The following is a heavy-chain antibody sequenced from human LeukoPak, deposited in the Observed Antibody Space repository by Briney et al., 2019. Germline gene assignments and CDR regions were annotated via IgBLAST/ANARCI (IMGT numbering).Heavy chain of an antibody. CDR3: ARHLAFDTVQGGWFDP. J-gene: IGHJ5*02. Sequence: SETLSLTCTVSGGSISSYYWSWTRQPPGKGLEWIGYIYYSGSTNYNPSLKSRVTISVDTSKNQFSLKLSSVTAADTAVCYCARHLAFDTVQGGWFDPWGQGTLVTVSS. CDR1: GGSISSYY. CDR2: IYYSGST. D-gene: IGHD3-9*01. V-gene: IGHV4-59*08.